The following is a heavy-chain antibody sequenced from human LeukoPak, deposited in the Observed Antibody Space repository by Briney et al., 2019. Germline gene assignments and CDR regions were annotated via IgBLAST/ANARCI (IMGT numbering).Heavy chain of an antibody. CDR2: ISPSGNT. D-gene: IGHD3-22*01. J-gene: IGHJ4*02. CDR1: GDSISSNY. CDR3: ASPKDKYYYANSGYYYS. Sequence: PSETLSLTCTVSGDSISSNYWSWIRQSPGKGLEWIGEISPSGNTNFNPSLKSRVTISVDTSKNQFSLKLSSVTAADTAVYYCASPKDKYYYANSGYYYSWGQGTLVTVSS. V-gene: IGHV4-34*01.